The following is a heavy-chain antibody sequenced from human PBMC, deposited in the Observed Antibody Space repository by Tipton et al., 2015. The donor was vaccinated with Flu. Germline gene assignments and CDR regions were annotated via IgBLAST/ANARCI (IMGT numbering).Heavy chain of an antibody. CDR1: GFTVTSSY. V-gene: IGHV3-53*01. CDR2: IYGGGTT. J-gene: IGHJ6*02. CDR3: ARGPQVPVWPYYYGMDV. Sequence: VQLVQSGGGLIQPGGSLRLSCAASGFTVTSSYMSWVRQAPGKGLEWVSVIYGGGTTDYADSVKGRFTISRDKSKNALYLQMSSLRAEDTAVYYCARGPQVPVWPYYYGMDVCGQGTTVTVSS. D-gene: IGHD2-2*01.